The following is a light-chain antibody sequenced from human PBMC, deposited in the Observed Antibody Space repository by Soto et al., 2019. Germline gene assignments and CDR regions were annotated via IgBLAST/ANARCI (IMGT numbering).Light chain of an antibody. CDR2: AAS. V-gene: IGKV1-6*01. J-gene: IGKJ4*01. Sequence: AIQMTQSPSSLSASVGDRVTITCRASQGIGNDLAWYQQKPGKAPKLLIYAASSLQSGVPSRFRGSGSGTHFALTSSSLQPEDFATYYCLQDYSSLTFGGGTKVELK. CDR3: LQDYSSLT. CDR1: QGIGND.